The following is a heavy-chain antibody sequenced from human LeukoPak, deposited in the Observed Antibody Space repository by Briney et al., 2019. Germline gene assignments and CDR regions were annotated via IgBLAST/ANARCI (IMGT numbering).Heavy chain of an antibody. J-gene: IGHJ3*02. D-gene: IGHD2-15*01. CDR1: GFTVGSNY. CDR3: ARDSPGWDAFDI. Sequence: PGGSLSLSCAASGFTVGSNYMSWVRQPPGKGLEWVSVIYSGGSTYYADSVKGRFTISRDNSKNTLYLQMNSLRAEDTAVYYCARDSPGWDAFDIWGQGTMVTVSS. CDR2: IYSGGST. V-gene: IGHV3-66*01.